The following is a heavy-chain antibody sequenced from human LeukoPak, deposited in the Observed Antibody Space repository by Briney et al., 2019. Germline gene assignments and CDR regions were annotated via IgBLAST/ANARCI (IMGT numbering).Heavy chain of an antibody. J-gene: IGHJ6*03. CDR2: IYSGGST. Sequence: GGSLRLSCAASGFTVSSNYMSWVRQAPGKGLEWVSVIYSGGSTYYADSVKGRFTISRDNSKNTLYLQMNSLRAEDTAVYYCAKGGNSRDYYYYMDVWGKGTTVTVPS. CDR3: AKGGNSRDYYYYMDV. V-gene: IGHV3-53*01. CDR1: GFTVSSNY. D-gene: IGHD4-23*01.